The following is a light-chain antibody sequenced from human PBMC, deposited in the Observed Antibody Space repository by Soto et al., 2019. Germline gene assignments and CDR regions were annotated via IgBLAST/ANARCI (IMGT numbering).Light chain of an antibody. Sequence: DIQMTQSPSSLSASVGDRVTITCRASQSITIYLNWYQQKPGKAPKLLIFATSSLQSGVPSRFSGSGSGTDFTLTIITLQPEDLATFYCQQSLTTPLTFAGGTKVEIK. J-gene: IGKJ4*01. CDR1: QSITIY. CDR3: QQSLTTPLT. V-gene: IGKV1-39*01. CDR2: ATS.